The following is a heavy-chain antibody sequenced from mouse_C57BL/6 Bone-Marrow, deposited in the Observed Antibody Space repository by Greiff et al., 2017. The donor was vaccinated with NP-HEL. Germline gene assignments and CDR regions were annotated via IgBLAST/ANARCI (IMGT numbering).Heavy chain of an antibody. J-gene: IGHJ3*01. CDR3: ARDYYGSRPFAY. D-gene: IGHD1-1*01. CDR1: GYTFTSYW. V-gene: IGHV1-55*01. Sequence: VQLKQPGAELVQPGASVKMSCKASGYTFTSYWITWVKQRPGQGLEWLGDIYPGSGSTNYNAKFKSKATLTVDTSSSTAYMQRSSLTSEDSAVYYGARDYYGSRPFAYWGQGTLVTVSA. CDR2: IYPGSGST.